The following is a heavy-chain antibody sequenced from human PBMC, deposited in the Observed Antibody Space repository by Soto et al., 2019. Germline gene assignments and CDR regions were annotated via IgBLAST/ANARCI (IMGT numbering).Heavy chain of an antibody. J-gene: IGHJ4*02. V-gene: IGHV3-72*01. CDR2: IKNKANSYTT. CDR1: GFTFSDHY. CDR3: TRGRLGSNRPSYY. D-gene: IGHD6-13*01. Sequence: EVQLVESGGGLVQPEGSLRLSCAASGFTFSDHYMDWVRQAPGKGLEWVGRIKNKANSYTTEYAAPVKGRFIISREDSKNSMFRQMNRLKTADTAVYYCTRGRLGSNRPSYYWCQGILVTVSS.